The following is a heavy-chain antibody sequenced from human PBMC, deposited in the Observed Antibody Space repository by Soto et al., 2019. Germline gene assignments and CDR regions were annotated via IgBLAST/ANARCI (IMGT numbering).Heavy chain of an antibody. CDR1: GGPISSGGHY. Sequence: PSETLSLTCTVSGGPISSGGHYWTWIRQHPAKGLEWIGCIYYSGTTYYNPSLKSRLIISVDTSKNQFSLKLSSVTAADTAVYYCARDSAYDWFDPWGQGTLVTVS. J-gene: IGHJ5*02. V-gene: IGHV4-31*03. CDR2: IYYSGTT. CDR3: ARDSAYDWFDP.